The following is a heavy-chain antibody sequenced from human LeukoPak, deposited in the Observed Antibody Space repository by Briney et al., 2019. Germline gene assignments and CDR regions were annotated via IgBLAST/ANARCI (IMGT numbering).Heavy chain of an antibody. CDR3: ARSSYPYYFDY. Sequence: GGSLRLSCGASGFTFSSYWMHWVRRAPGKGLRGVSRVNNDGSSTTYADSVEGRFTISRDNARNTLYLQMNSLRAEDTAVYYCARSSYPYYFDYWGQGTLVTVSS. D-gene: IGHD6-19*01. J-gene: IGHJ4*02. V-gene: IGHV3-74*01. CDR1: GFTFSSYW. CDR2: VNNDGSST.